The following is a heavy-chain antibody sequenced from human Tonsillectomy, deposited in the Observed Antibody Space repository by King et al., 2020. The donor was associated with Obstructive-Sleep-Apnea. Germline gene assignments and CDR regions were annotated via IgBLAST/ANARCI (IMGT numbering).Heavy chain of an antibody. D-gene: IGHD3-22*01. Sequence: VQLVESGAEVKKPGSSVKVSCKASGGTFSSYAISWVRQAPGQGLEWMGGIIPIFGTANYAQKFQGRVTITADESTSTAYMELSSLRSEDTAVYYCARDRSGYYYDTPALFYFDYWGQGTLVTVSS. CDR3: ARDRSGYYYDTPALFYFDY. CDR1: GGTFSSYA. CDR2: IIPIFGTA. V-gene: IGHV1-69*01. J-gene: IGHJ4*02.